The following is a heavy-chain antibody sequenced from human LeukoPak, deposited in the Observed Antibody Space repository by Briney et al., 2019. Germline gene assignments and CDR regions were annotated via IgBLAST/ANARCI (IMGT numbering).Heavy chain of an antibody. D-gene: IGHD3-10*01. V-gene: IGHV3-23*01. CDR2: ISGSGGST. J-gene: IGHJ6*02. CDR1: GFTFSSYA. CDR3: AKSKGGSGSQQAYGMDV. Sequence: PGGSLRLSCAASGFTFSSYAMSWVRQAPGKGLEWVSAISGSGGSTYYADSVKGRFTISRDNSKNTLYLQMNSLRAEDTAVYYCAKSKGGSGSQQAYGMDVWGQGTTVIVSS.